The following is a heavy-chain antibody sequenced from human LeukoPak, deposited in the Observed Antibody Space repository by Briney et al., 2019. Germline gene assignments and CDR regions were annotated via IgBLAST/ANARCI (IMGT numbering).Heavy chain of an antibody. V-gene: IGHV5-51*01. D-gene: IGHD6-13*01. J-gene: IGHJ4*02. CDR2: IYPDDSDT. Sequence: GESMKISCKHSEYSFPSYCIGWVRQMPGKRLEWMGIIYPDDSDTRYSPSFQGQVTISADRSISTAYLQWSSLKASDTAMYYCAIGRGGQQLGDYWGQGTLVTVSS. CDR1: EYSFPSYC. CDR3: AIGRGGQQLGDY.